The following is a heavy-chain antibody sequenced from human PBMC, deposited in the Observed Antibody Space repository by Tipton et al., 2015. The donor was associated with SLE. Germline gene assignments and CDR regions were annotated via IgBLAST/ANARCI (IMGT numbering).Heavy chain of an antibody. CDR3: ARRVAVAFDL. CDR2: IYYTGST. Sequence: TLSLTCTVSGGSISSSNYYWGWIRQPPGKGLEWIGSIYYTGSTYYSPSLKSRVTISVDTSKNQFSLKLSSVAAADTAVYYCARRVAVAFDLWGRGTLVTVSS. D-gene: IGHD6-19*01. J-gene: IGHJ2*01. CDR1: GGSISSSNYY. V-gene: IGHV4-39*01.